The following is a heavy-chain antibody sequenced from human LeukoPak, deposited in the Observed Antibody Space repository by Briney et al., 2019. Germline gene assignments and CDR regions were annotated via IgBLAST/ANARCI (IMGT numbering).Heavy chain of an antibody. J-gene: IGHJ4*02. CDR3: ARIYGDYSDFEY. Sequence: SETLSLTCAVYGGSLSGYFWSWIRQPPGKGLEWIGEITHTGRTNYNPSLKSRVALSENTSKVQFSLKLSSVTVADTAVYYCARIYGDYSDFEYWSQGTLVTVSS. CDR2: ITHTGRT. V-gene: IGHV4-34*01. CDR1: GGSLSGYF. D-gene: IGHD4-17*01.